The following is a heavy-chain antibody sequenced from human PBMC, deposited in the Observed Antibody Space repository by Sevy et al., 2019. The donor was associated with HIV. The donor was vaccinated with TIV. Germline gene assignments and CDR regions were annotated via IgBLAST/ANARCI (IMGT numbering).Heavy chain of an antibody. CDR1: GGSISSNGFY. D-gene: IGHD6-13*01. J-gene: IGHJ6*02. V-gene: IGHV4-31*01. CDR3: ARVAPSSSSWYRTTYGMDV. Sequence: SETLSLTCTVSGGSISSNGFYWNWIRQHPGKGLEWIGNVYYSGTTYYNPSLKSLVSISVDTSKNQFSLSLRSVTAADTAVYFCARVAPSSSSWYRTTYGMDVWGQGTTVTVSS. CDR2: VYYSGTT.